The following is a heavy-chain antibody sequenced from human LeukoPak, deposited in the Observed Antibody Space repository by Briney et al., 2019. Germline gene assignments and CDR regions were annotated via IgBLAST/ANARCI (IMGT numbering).Heavy chain of an antibody. V-gene: IGHV3-48*03. D-gene: IGHD2-2*01. CDR1: GFTFSSYE. CDR3: ARGGVPAATRYYYYYYYMDV. CDR2: ISSSGSTI. Sequence: PGGSLRLSCAASGFTFSSYEMNWVRQAPGKGLEWVSYISSSGSTIYYADSVKGRFTISRDNAKNSLYLQMNSLRAEDTAVYYCARGGVPAATRYYYYYYYMDVWGKGTTVTISS. J-gene: IGHJ6*03.